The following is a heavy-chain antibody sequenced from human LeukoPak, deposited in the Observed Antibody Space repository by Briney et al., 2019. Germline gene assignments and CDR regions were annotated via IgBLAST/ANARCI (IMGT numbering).Heavy chain of an antibody. Sequence: SETLSLTCAVYGGSFSGYYWSWIRQPPGKGLEWIGEINHSGSTNYNPSLKSRVTISVDTSKNQFSLKLSSVTAADTAVYYCARGNFYGDYVGYWGQGTLVTVSS. CDR2: INHSGST. V-gene: IGHV4-34*01. J-gene: IGHJ4*02. CDR3: ARGNFYGDYVGY. CDR1: GGSFSGYY. D-gene: IGHD4-17*01.